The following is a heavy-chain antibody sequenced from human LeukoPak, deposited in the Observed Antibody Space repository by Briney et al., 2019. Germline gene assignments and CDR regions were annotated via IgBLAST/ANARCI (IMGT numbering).Heavy chain of an antibody. J-gene: IGHJ4*02. CDR3: AKGAGYDSSGDFDY. D-gene: IGHD3-22*01. CDR1: GFTFSSYS. CDR2: ISSSSSYI. Sequence: GGSLRLSCAASGFTFSSYSMNWVRQAPGKGLEWVSSISSSSSYIYYADSVKGRFTISRDNAKNSLYLQMNSLRAEDTAVYYCAKGAGYDSSGDFDYWGQGTLVTVSS. V-gene: IGHV3-21*01.